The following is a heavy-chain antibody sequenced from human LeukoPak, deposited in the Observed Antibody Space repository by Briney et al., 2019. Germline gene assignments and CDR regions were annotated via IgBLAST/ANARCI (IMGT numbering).Heavy chain of an antibody. Sequence: GGSLILSCAASGFTFSSYGMHWVRQAPGKGLEWVAVISFDERNRYYADSVKGRFTISRDNSKNTLYLQMNSLRAEGTAVYYCAKDSLPPYYYGSGSSGMDVWGQGTTVTVSS. CDR2: ISFDERNR. V-gene: IGHV3-30*18. D-gene: IGHD3-10*01. CDR3: AKDSLPPYYYGSGSSGMDV. J-gene: IGHJ6*02. CDR1: GFTFSSYG.